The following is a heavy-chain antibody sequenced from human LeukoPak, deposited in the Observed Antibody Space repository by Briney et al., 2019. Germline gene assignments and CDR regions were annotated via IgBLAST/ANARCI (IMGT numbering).Heavy chain of an antibody. D-gene: IGHD2-2*01. J-gene: IGHJ4*02. CDR3: AREAYCSSTSCQGYYFDF. CDR1: GFTFSNYW. Sequence: GGSLRLSCAASGFTFSNYWMSWVRQAPGKGLEWVANIKQDGSEKYYVDSVKGRFTISRDNAKNSLYQQMNSLRAEDTAVYYCAREAYCSSTSCQGYYFDFWGQGTLVTVSS. CDR2: IKQDGSEK. V-gene: IGHV3-7*01.